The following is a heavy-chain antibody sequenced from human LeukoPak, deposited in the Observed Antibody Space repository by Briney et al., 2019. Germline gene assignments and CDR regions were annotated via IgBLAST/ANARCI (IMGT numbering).Heavy chain of an antibody. J-gene: IGHJ5*02. V-gene: IGHV3-7*01. CDR3: ARDGRYGPFDP. D-gene: IGHD5-18*01. Sequence: GGSLRLSCAASGFTFSSYRMSWVRQAPGKGLEWVANIKQGGSEKYYVDSVKGRFTISRDNAKNSLYLQMNSLRAEDTAVYYCARDGRYGPFDPWGQGTLVTVSS. CDR2: IKQGGSEK. CDR1: GFTFSSYR.